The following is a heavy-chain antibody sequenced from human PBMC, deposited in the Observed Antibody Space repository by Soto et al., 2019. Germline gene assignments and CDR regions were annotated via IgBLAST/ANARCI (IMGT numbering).Heavy chain of an antibody. D-gene: IGHD2-21*01. CDR2: IYYSGST. Sequence: SETLSFTCTVSGCSVSSGSYYWSWIRQPPGKGLEWIGYIYYSGSTNYNPSLKSRVTISVDTSKNQFSLKLSSVTAADTAVYYCAGHGGDCSGGTCYAAYSYYGMDGWGQETTVTVAS. V-gene: IGHV4-61*01. CDR3: AGHGGDCSGGTCYAAYSYYGMDG. J-gene: IGHJ6*02. CDR1: GCSVSSGSYY.